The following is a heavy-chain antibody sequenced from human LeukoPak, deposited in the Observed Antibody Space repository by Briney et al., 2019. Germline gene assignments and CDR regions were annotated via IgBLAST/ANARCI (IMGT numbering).Heavy chain of an antibody. CDR3: ARSNRRGVIIAPFDY. J-gene: IGHJ4*02. CDR1: GGSISSSSYY. CDR2: TYFSGST. V-gene: IGHV4-39*07. Sequence: KPSETLSLTCTVSGGSISSSSYYWGWIRQPPGKGLEWIGSTYFSGSTYYNPSLKSRVTISVDTSKNQFSLKLSSVTAADTAVFYCARSNRRGVIIAPFDYWGQGTLVTVSS. D-gene: IGHD3-10*01.